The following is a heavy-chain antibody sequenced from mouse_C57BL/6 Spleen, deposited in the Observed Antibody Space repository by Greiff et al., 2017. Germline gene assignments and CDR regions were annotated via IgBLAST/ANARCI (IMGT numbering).Heavy chain of an antibody. J-gene: IGHJ1*03. CDR1: GFTFSSYA. V-gene: IGHV5-9-1*02. CDR3: TRGDYDGYFDV. D-gene: IGHD2-4*01. CDR2: ISSGGDYI. Sequence: EVKVVESGEGLVKPGGSLKLSCAASGFTFSSYAMSWVRQTPEKRLEWVAYISSGGDYIYYADTVKGRFTISRDNARNTLYLQMSSLKSEDTAMYYCTRGDYDGYFDVWGTGTTVTVSS.